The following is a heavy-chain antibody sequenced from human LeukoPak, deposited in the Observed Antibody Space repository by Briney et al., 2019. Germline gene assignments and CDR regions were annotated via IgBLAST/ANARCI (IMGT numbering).Heavy chain of an antibody. CDR3: ARDLEMATTLYWYFDL. D-gene: IGHD5-24*01. CDR1: GYSFTSYG. V-gene: IGHV1-18*01. CDR2: ISSHIGHT. J-gene: IGHJ2*01. Sequence: ASVKVSCKASGYSFTSYGFAWVRQAPGQGLEWMGWISSHIGHTTYAQKFQGRVTMTTDTSTSTAYMELRSLRYDDTAVYYCARDLEMATTLYWYFDLWGRGTLVTVSS.